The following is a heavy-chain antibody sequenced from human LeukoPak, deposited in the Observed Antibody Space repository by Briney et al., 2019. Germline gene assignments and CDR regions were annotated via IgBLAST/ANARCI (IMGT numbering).Heavy chain of an antibody. V-gene: IGHV1-8*01. D-gene: IGHD6-19*01. CDR2: MNPNSGNT. J-gene: IGHJ5*02. Sequence: ASVKVSCKASGYTFTSYEINWVRQATGQGLEWMGWMNPNSGNTGYAQKFQGRVTMTRNTSISTAYMELSSLRSEDTAVYYCATSRPVVGWLARGWFDPWGQGTLVTVSS. CDR3: ATSRPVVGWLARGWFDP. CDR1: GYTFTSYE.